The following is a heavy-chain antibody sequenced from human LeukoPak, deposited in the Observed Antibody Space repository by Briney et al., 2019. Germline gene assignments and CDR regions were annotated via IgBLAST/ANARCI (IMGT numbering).Heavy chain of an antibody. D-gene: IGHD2-2*02. CDR2: IYYSGST. CDR1: GGSISSSSYY. J-gene: IGHJ4*02. CDR3: ARLVLAGLVVVPAAIRYYFDY. V-gene: IGHV4-39*01. Sequence: SETLSLTCTVSGGSISSSSYYWGWIRQPPGKGLEWIGSIYYSGSTYYNPSLKSRVTISVDTSKNQFSLKLSSVTAADTAVYYCARLVLAGLVVVPAAIRYYFDYWGQGTLVTVSS.